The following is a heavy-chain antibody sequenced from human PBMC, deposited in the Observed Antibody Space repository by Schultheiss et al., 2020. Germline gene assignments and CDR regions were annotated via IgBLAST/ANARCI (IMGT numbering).Heavy chain of an antibody. V-gene: IGHV3-21*01. CDR3: ARQGNYYYGMDV. J-gene: IGHJ6*02. Sequence: CGSLRLSCAASGFTFSSYSMNWVRQAPGKGLEWVSSISSSSSYIYYADSVKGRFTISRDNDKNSLYLQMNSLRAEDTAVYYCARQGNYYYGMDVWGQGTTVTVSS. CDR2: ISSSSSYI. CDR1: GFTFSSYS.